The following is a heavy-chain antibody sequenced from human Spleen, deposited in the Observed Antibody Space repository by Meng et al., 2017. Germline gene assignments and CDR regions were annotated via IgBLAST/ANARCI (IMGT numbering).Heavy chain of an antibody. CDR3: ASRDGDKGDY. CDR2: ISSSGRII. D-gene: IGHD5-24*01. Sequence: GESLKISCAASGFSFSSYGMSWVRQAPGKGLEWVSYISSSGRIIYYADSVKGRLTISRDNAKNSLYLEMNSLRAEDTAVYFCASRDGDKGDYWGQGTLVTVSS. V-gene: IGHV3-48*04. CDR1: GFSFSSYG. J-gene: IGHJ4*02.